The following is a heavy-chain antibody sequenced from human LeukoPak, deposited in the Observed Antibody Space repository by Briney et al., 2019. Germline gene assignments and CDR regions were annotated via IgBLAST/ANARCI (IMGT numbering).Heavy chain of an antibody. CDR1: GFTFDDYA. D-gene: IGHD3-9*01. CDR2: ISWNSGDI. CDR3: AKGSEDDILTGDYFDY. Sequence: PGGSLRLSCTASGFTFDDYAMHWVRQAPGKGLEWVSGISWNSGDIGYADSVKGRFTISRDNAKNSLYLQMNSLRAEDMALYYCAKGSEDDILTGDYFDYWGQGTLVTVSS. J-gene: IGHJ4*02. V-gene: IGHV3-9*03.